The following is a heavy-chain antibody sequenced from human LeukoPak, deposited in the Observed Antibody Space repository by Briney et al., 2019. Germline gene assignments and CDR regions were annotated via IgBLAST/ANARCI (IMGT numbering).Heavy chain of an antibody. CDR1: EGTFSSYA. CDR2: IIPIFGTA. CDR3: AHRGSSSWYGGNYFDY. Sequence: SVKVSCKASEGTFSSYAISWVRKAPGQGLKWMGGIIPIFGTANYAQKFQGRVTITADESTSTAYMELSSLRSEDTAVYYCAHRGSSSWYGGNYFDYWGQGTLVTVSS. V-gene: IGHV1-69*13. J-gene: IGHJ4*02. D-gene: IGHD6-13*01.